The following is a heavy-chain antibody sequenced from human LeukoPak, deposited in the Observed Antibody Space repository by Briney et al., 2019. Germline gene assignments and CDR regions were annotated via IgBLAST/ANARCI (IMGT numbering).Heavy chain of an antibody. D-gene: IGHD6-13*01. CDR1: GFTFSSYE. CDR3: AKGPGIAAAGAIKPDY. J-gene: IGHJ4*02. V-gene: IGHV3-48*03. Sequence: GGSLRLSCAASGFTFSSYEMNWVRQAPGKGLEWVSYISSSGSTIYYADSVKGRFTISRDNSKNTLYLQMNSLRAEDTAVYYCAKGPGIAAAGAIKPDYWGQGTLVTVSS. CDR2: ISSSGSTI.